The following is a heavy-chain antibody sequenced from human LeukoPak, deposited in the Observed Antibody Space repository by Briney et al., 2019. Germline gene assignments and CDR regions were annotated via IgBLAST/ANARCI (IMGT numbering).Heavy chain of an antibody. D-gene: IGHD6-6*01. CDR3: ARPRIAPRSPGAFDY. J-gene: IGHJ4*02. CDR2: MYYSGST. Sequence: SQTLSLTCTVSGGSISSGDYYWSWIRQPPGKGLEWIAYMYYSGSTYYNPSLKSRVTISVDTSKNQFSLKLSSVTAADTAVYYCARPRIAPRSPGAFDYWGQGTLVTVSS. CDR1: GGSISSGDYY. V-gene: IGHV4-30-4*01.